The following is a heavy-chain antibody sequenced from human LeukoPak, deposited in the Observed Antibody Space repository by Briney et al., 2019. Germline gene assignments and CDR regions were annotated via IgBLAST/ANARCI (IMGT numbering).Heavy chain of an antibody. CDR1: GFTFSAFG. CDR2: TRYDGSDK. V-gene: IGHV3-30*02. J-gene: IGHJ6*03. CDR3: AKEGYCSNEGCSNHPYYYYYYMDV. Sequence: GGSLRLSCATSGFTFSAFGMHWVRQAPGKGLEWVAFTRYDGSDKFHVDSVKGRFTISRDNYKNTLYLQMNSLRPEDTAVYYCAKEGYCSNEGCSNHPYYYYYYMDVWGKGTTVSVSS. D-gene: IGHD2-8*01.